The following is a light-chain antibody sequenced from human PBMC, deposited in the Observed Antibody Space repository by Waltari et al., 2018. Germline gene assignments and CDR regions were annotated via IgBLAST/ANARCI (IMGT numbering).Light chain of an antibody. CDR3: QQYNGYSGT. Sequence: DIQMTQSPSALFASVGDRVIITCRASQSISSWLAWYQQKAGKAPKLLIYKASTLQSGVPSRFSGSGSGTEFTLTISSLQPDDSATYYCQQYNGYSGTFGGGTKVEI. V-gene: IGKV1-5*03. CDR2: KAS. CDR1: QSISSW. J-gene: IGKJ4*01.